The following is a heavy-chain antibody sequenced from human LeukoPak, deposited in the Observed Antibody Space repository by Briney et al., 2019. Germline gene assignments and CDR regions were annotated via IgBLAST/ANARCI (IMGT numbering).Heavy chain of an antibody. CDR3: ARQGGIVVVPAALNWFDP. Sequence: SETLSLTCAVSGYSISSGYYWGWIRQPPGKGLEWIGSIYHSGSTYYNPSLKSRVTVSVDMSKNQFSLKLSSVTAADTAVYYCARQGGIVVVPAALNWFDPWGQGTLVTVSS. J-gene: IGHJ5*02. CDR1: GYSISSGYY. CDR2: IYHSGST. D-gene: IGHD2-2*01. V-gene: IGHV4-38-2*01.